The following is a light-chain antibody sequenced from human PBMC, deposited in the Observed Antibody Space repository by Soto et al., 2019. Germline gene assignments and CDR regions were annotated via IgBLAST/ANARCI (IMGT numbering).Light chain of an antibody. V-gene: IGKV3-15*01. CDR1: QSVSSN. Sequence: EIVMTQSPATLSVSPGERATLSCRASQSVSSNLAWYQQKPGQAPRLLIYGASTRATGIPARFSGSGSGTEFTLTLSCLSSAVFGVYYCQLYNNWFPQTVSQGHKVEIK. CDR2: GAS. CDR3: QLYNNWFPQT. J-gene: IGKJ1*01.